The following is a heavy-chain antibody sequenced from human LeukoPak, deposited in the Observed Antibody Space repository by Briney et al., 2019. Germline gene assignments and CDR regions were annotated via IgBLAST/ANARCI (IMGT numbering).Heavy chain of an antibody. J-gene: IGHJ6*02. CDR1: GFTFSSYN. Sequence: PGGSLRLSRAASGFTFSSYNINWVRQAPGKGLEWVSSISSSSTYIYYADSVKGRFTISRDNTKNSLYLQMSSLRAEDTAVYYCAREGIVVVVTALYGMDVWGQGTTVTVSS. V-gene: IGHV3-21*01. CDR2: ISSSSTYI. CDR3: AREGIVVVVTALYGMDV. D-gene: IGHD2-15*01.